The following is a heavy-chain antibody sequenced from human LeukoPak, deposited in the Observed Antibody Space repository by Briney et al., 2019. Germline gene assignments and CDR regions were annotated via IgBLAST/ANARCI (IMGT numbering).Heavy chain of an antibody. Sequence: PGGSLRLSCAASGFTFSSYDMNWVRQAPGKGLEWVSSISSSSNYIHYADSVKGRFTISRDNAKNSLYLQMNSLRAEDTAVYFCARGTLGAWGWWGQGTLVTVSS. J-gene: IGHJ4*02. V-gene: IGHV3-21*01. CDR1: GFTFSSYD. CDR2: ISSSSNYI. CDR3: ARGTLGAWGW. D-gene: IGHD6-19*01.